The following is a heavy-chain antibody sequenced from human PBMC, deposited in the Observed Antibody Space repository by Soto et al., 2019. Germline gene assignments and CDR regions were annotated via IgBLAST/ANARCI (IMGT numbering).Heavy chain of an antibody. CDR2: ISYSGST. D-gene: IGHD2-8*02. J-gene: IGHJ4*02. CDR1: GGSISSYY. CDR3: ARDKITGLFDY. V-gene: IGHV4-59*12. Sequence: SETLSLTCTVSGGSISSYYWSWIRQPPGTGLEWIGYISYSGSTNYNPSLKSRVTISVDTSKNQFSLKLTSVTAADTAVYYCARDKITGLFDYWGQGTLVTVSS.